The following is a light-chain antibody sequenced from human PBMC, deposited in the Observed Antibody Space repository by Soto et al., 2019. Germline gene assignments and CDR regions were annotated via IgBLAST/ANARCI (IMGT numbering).Light chain of an antibody. Sequence: DIQMTQSPSTLSASIGDRVTISCRASQNIGRWLAWYQQKPGTAPNLLIYHASNLRGGVPSRFSGSGSGTAFTLTISGLLPEDFATYHCQQLNTLPFTFGQGTRLDTK. CDR3: QQLNTLPFT. CDR1: QNIGRW. J-gene: IGKJ5*01. CDR2: HAS. V-gene: IGKV1-5*01.